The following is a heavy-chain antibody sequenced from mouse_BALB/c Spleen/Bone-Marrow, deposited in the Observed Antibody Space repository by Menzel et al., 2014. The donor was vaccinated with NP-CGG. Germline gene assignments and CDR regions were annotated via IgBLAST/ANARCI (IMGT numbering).Heavy chain of an antibody. CDR3: ARAGRYDGNCDY. CDR1: GFTFSSSD. D-gene: IGHD2-14*01. J-gene: IGHJ2*01. CDR2: ISSGGSYT. Sequence: EVHLVEAGGGLVKPGGGLKLSCAASGFTFSSSDMSWLRQTPEERLAWVGTISSGGSYTYCLDSVKGRFTISRDNAKNTLYLQMSSLRSKDTAMYYGARAGRYDGNCDYWAHSPTPPVSP. V-gene: IGHV5-9-3*01.